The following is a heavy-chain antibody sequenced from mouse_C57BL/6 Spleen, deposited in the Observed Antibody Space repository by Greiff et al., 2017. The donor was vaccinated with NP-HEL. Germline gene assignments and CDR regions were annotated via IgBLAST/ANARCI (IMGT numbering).Heavy chain of an antibody. CDR3: ARIITTVVATYLYWYFDV. V-gene: IGHV5-16*01. D-gene: IGHD1-1*01. J-gene: IGHJ1*03. CDR1: GFTFSDYY. Sequence: EVQLVESEGGLVQPGSSMKLSCTASGFTFSDYYMAWVRQVPEKGLEWVANINYDGSSTYYLDSLKSRFIISRDNAKNILYLQMSSLKSEDTATYYCARIITTVVATYLYWYFDVWGTGTTVTVSS. CDR2: INYDGSST.